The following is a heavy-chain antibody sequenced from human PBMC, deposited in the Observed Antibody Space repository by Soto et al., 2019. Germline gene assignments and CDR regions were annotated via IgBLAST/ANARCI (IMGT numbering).Heavy chain of an antibody. CDR1: GGSIRIYY. CDR2: IYYSGST. CDR3: ARAHIVVGPGAPHNWSAP. J-gene: IGHJ5*02. V-gene: IGHV4-59*01. D-gene: IGHD2-2*01. Sequence: SGTLSLTCTVSGGSIRIYYWTWIRQPPGKGLEWIGYIYYSGSTNYNPSLKSRVTISVDTSKNQFSLKLSSVTAADTAVYYCARAHIVVGPGAPHNWSAPWGQGTLVRVSS.